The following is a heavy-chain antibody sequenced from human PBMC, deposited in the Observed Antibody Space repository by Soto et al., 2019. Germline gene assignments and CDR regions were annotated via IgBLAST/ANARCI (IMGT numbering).Heavy chain of an antibody. CDR2: IIYDGTKD. V-gene: IGHV3-30-3*01. CDR3: ARERDPFDSDSSHDGFHL. CDR1: GFTFSTYA. D-gene: IGHD6-6*01. J-gene: IGHJ3*01. Sequence: PGGSMRLSCAASGFTFSTYALHWVRQAPGKGLEWVALIIYDGTKDLYSDSVKGRFTISRDNSENTVYLQMNSLTLDDTAVYYCARERDPFDSDSSHDGFHLWGQGTTVTVSS.